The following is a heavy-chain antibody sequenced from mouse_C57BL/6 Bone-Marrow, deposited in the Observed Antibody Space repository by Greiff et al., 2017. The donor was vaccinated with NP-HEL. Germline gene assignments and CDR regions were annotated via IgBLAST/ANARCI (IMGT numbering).Heavy chain of an antibody. Sequence: VQLVESGPGLVQPSQSLSITCTVSGFSLTSYGVHWVRQSPGKGLEWLGVIWSGGSTDYNAAFISRLSISKDNSKSQVFFKMNSLQADDTAIYYCARNYDYSNLWYFDVWGTGTTVTVSS. V-gene: IGHV2-2*01. CDR2: IWSGGST. CDR3: ARNYDYSNLWYFDV. CDR1: GFSLTSYG. J-gene: IGHJ1*03. D-gene: IGHD2-5*01.